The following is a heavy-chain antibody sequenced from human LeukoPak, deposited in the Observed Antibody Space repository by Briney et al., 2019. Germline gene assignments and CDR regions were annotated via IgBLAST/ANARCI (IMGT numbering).Heavy chain of an antibody. CDR2: ISSSSSYI. V-gene: IGHV3-21*01. CDR1: GFTFSSYS. Sequence: KPGGSLRLSCAASGFTFSSYSMNWVRQAPGKGLEWVSSISSSSSYIYYADSVKGRSTISRDNAKNSLYLQMNSLRAEDTAVYYCARGTSWIQLWYQDYWGQGTLVTVSS. J-gene: IGHJ4*02. D-gene: IGHD5-18*01. CDR3: ARGTSWIQLWYQDY.